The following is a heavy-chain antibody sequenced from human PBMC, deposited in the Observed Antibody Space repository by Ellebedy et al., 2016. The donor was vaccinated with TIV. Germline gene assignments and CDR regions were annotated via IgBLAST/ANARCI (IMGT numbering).Heavy chain of an antibody. Sequence: PGGSLRLSCAVSGLTFTTYGMHRVRQAPGKGLEWVALISYDGSNKFYADSVKGRFTISSDNSQNTLYLQMNRLRAEDTAVYYCAKDVPPLGDFWSGYFHWGQGTLVTVSS. CDR2: ISYDGSNK. CDR1: GLTFTTYG. J-gene: IGHJ4*02. CDR3: AKDVPPLGDFWSGYFH. V-gene: IGHV3-30*18. D-gene: IGHD3-3*01.